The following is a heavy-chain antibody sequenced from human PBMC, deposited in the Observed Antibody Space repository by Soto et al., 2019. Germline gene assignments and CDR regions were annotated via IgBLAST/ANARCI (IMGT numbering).Heavy chain of an antibody. CDR2: ISGSGGST. CDR3: AKSEGRDGYNSPLGYYYGMDV. CDR1: GFTFSSYA. D-gene: IGHD5-12*01. V-gene: IGHV3-23*01. Sequence: PGGSLRLSCAASGFTFSSYAMSWVRQAPGKGLEWVSAISGSGGSTYYADSVKGRFTISRDSSKNTLYLQMNSLRAEDTAVYYCAKSEGRDGYNSPLGYYYGMDVWGQGTTVTVSS. J-gene: IGHJ6*02.